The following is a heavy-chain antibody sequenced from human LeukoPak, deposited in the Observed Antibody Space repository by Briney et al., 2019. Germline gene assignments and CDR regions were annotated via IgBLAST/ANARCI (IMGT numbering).Heavy chain of an antibody. CDR3: ARDPTGDGDAFDI. J-gene: IGHJ3*02. CDR2: IIPIFGTA. V-gene: IGHV1-69*05. CDR1: GGTFSSYA. Sequence: ASVKVSCKASGGTFSSYAISWVQQAPGQGLEWMGGIIPIFGTANYAQKFQGRVTITTDESTSTAYMELSSLRSEDTAVYYCARDPTGDGDAFDIWGQGTMVTVSS. D-gene: IGHD7-27*01.